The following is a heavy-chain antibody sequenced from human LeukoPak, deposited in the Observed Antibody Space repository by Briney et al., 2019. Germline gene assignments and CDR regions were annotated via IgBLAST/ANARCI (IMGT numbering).Heavy chain of an antibody. V-gene: IGHV4-59*01. CDR1: GGSINNYY. D-gene: IGHD4-11*01. CDR2: IYYTGNT. Sequence: SETLSLTCTVSGGSINNYYWSWIRQPPGKGLEWIGYIYYTGNTNYNPSLERRVTISVDRSKNQFSLKLNSVTAADTAVYYCARGPNTAGNYRAFDLWGQGTKVTVSS. CDR3: ARGPNTAGNYRAFDL. J-gene: IGHJ3*01.